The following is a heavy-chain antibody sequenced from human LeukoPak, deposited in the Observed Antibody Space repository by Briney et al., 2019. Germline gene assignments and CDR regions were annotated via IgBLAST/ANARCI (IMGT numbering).Heavy chain of an antibody. J-gene: IGHJ4*02. CDR1: GGTFSSYA. CDR3: ARGEMITFGGVFDY. V-gene: IGHV1-69*05. CDR2: ITPIFGTA. D-gene: IGHD3-16*01. Sequence: VASVKVSCKASGGTFSSYAISWVRQAPGQGLEWMGGITPIFGTANYAQKFQGRVTITTDESTSTAYMELSSLRSEDTAVHYCARGEMITFGGVFDYWGQGTLVTVSS.